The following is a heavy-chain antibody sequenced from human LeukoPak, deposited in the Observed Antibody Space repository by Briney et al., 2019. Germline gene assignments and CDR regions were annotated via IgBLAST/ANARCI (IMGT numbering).Heavy chain of an antibody. CDR3: ARHSERFLEWLPFDY. CDR2: IYHGDSDT. J-gene: IGHJ4*02. Sequence: GGALKISCKGSGYRFTSYLIGWVRPRPGEALEGMGIIYHGDSDTRYSPSVQGQVSISADKSISTAYLQWSSLKASDTAMYYCARHSERFLEWLPFDYWGQGNLVTVSS. CDR1: GYRFTSYL. V-gene: IGHV5-51*01. D-gene: IGHD3-3*01.